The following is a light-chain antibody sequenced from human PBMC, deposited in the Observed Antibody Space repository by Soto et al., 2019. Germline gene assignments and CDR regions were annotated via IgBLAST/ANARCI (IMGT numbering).Light chain of an antibody. J-gene: IGLJ1*01. CDR3: QSYDSSLSGFYV. CDR2: GNS. V-gene: IGLV1-40*01. Sequence: QTVVTQPPSVSGAPGQRVTISCTGSSSNIGAVYDVHWYQQLPGTAPKLLIYGNSNRPSGVPDRFSGSKSGTSASLAITGLQADDEADYYCQSYDSSLSGFYVFGTGTKLTVL. CDR1: SSNIGAVYD.